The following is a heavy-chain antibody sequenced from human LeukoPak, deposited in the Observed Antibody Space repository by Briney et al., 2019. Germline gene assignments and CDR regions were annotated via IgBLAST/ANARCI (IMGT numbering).Heavy chain of an antibody. CDR2: TYDSGSS. CDR3: ARGWASSWYYFDF. V-gene: IGHV4-59*01. Sequence: SETLSLTCAVSGGSMRNYYWSWIRQPPGKGLEWIGYTYDSGSSSYSPSLRSRVSISIDTSKNQFPLNLSSVTAADTAVYYCARGWASSWYYFDFWGQGTLVTVSS. J-gene: IGHJ4*02. CDR1: GGSMRNYY. D-gene: IGHD2-2*01.